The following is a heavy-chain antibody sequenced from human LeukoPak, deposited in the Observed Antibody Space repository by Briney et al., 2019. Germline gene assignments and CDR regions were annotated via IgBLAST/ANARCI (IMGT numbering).Heavy chain of an antibody. Sequence: GGSLRLSCAASGFTFSSYSMNWVRQAPGKGLEWVSSISSSSSYIYYADSVKGRFTISRDNAKNSLYLQMNSLRAEDTAVYYCARGIAVADTGFFDYWGQRTLVTVSS. V-gene: IGHV3-21*01. J-gene: IGHJ4*02. CDR1: GFTFSSYS. CDR3: ARGIAVADTGFFDY. CDR2: ISSSSSYI. D-gene: IGHD6-19*01.